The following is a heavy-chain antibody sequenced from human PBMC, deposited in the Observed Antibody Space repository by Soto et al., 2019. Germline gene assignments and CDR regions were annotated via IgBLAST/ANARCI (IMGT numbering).Heavy chain of an antibody. D-gene: IGHD2-2*01. V-gene: IGHV4-39*01. Sequence: QLQLQESGPGLVKPSETLSLTCTVSGGSISSSSYYWGWIRQPPGKGLEWIGSIYYSGSTYYNPSLKSRVTISVDTSKNQFSLKLSSVTAADTAVYYCARRGGYCISTSCYGGNHFDYWGQGTLVTVSS. J-gene: IGHJ4*02. CDR2: IYYSGST. CDR3: ARRGGYCISTSCYGGNHFDY. CDR1: GGSISSSSYY.